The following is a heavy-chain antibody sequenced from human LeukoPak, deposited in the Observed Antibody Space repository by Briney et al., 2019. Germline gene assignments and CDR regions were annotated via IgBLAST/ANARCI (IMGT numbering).Heavy chain of an antibody. CDR2: IRYDGSNK. CDR1: GFTFSNYG. Sequence: PGGSLRLSCAASGFTFSNYGMLWVRQGPGKGLEWVAFIRYDGSNKYYADSVKGRFTISRDNSKNTLYLQMNSLRAEDTAVYYCAIFGQFGFLEWLPYYLDYWGQGTLVTVSS. D-gene: IGHD3-3*01. CDR3: AIFGQFGFLEWLPYYLDY. J-gene: IGHJ4*02. V-gene: IGHV3-30*02.